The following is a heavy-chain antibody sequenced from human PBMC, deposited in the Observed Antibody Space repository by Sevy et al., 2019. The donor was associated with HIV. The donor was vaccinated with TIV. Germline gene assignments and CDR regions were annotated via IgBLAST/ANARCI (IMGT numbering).Heavy chain of an antibody. D-gene: IGHD3-22*01. V-gene: IGHV3-33*01. CDR2: IWSDGAYQ. Sequence: GGSLRLSCAATGFTFSNYAMHWVRQAPGKGMEWVAIIWSDGAYQYHGDSVKGRFTISRDNSKNTLYLQMNEVRVEDTAVYYCARGGYYYDNAAYYALDSWGQGTLVTVSS. CDR3: ARGGYYYDNAAYYALDS. CDR1: GFTFSNYA. J-gene: IGHJ4*02.